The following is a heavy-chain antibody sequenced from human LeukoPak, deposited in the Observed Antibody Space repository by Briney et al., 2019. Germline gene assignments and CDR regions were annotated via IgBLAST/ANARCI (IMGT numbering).Heavy chain of an antibody. CDR2: SSASSSDV. Sequence: GGSPRLSCAASGLAFSSSAMNWVRQTPGKGLEWLSYSSASSSDVYYADPVKGRFTISRDNAKSSLYLQMNSLTAEDTAIYFCARGRDHAFDIWGQGTRVTVSS. CDR3: ARGRDHAFDI. V-gene: IGHV3-48*01. CDR1: GLAFSSSA. J-gene: IGHJ3*02.